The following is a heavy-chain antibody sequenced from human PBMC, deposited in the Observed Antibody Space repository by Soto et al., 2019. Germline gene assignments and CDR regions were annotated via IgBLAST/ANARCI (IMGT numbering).Heavy chain of an antibody. D-gene: IGHD3-3*01. CDR1: GGSISSSNW. V-gene: IGHV4-4*02. CDR3: ARAPNTIFGVVIAARWFDP. CDR2: IYHSGST. J-gene: IGHJ5*02. Sequence: QVQLQESGPGLVKPSGTLSLTCAVSGGSISSSNWWSWVRQPPGKGLEWIGEIYHSGSTNYNPSLKSSVTISVDKSKNQFSLKLSSVTAADTAVYYCARAPNTIFGVVIAARWFDPWGQGTLVTVSS.